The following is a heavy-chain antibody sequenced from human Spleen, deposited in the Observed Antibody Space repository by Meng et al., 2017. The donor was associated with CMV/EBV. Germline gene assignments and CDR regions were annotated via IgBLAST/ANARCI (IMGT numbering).Heavy chain of an antibody. J-gene: IGHJ6*02. V-gene: IGHV3-7*01. CDR2: IKQDGSEK. CDR1: GFTFSSYW. Sequence: GGSLKISCAASGFTFSSYWMSWVRQAPGKGLEWVANIKQDGSEKYYVDSVKGRFTISRDNSKNTLYLQMNSLRAEDTAVYYCARNYDFWSGSYYYYGMDVWGQGTTVTVSS. D-gene: IGHD3-3*01. CDR3: ARNYDFWSGSYYYYGMDV.